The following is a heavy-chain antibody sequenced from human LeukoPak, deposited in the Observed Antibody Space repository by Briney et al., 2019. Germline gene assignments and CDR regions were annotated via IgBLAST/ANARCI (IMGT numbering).Heavy chain of an antibody. CDR1: GYSISSGYY. D-gene: IGHD1-14*01. J-gene: IGHJ3*02. CDR3: ASRNRERDDAFDI. Sequence: SETLSLTCTVSGYSISSGYYWGWIRQPPGKGLEWIGSIYHSGSTYYNPSLKSRVTISVDTSKNQFSLKLSSVTAADTAVYYCASRNRERDDAFDIWGQGTMVTVSS. CDR2: IYHSGST. V-gene: IGHV4-38-2*02.